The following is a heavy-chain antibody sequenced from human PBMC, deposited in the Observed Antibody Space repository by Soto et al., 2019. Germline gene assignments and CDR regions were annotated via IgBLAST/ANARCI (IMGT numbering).Heavy chain of an antibody. J-gene: IGHJ4*02. V-gene: IGHV3-30*18. CDR3: AKEMGAGGDYPFDY. CDR1: GFTFSSYG. Sequence: QVQLVESGGGVVQPGRSLRLSCAASGFTFSSYGMHWVRQAPGKGLEWVAVISYDGSNKYYADSVKGRFTISRDNSKNTLYLQMNSLRAEDTAVYYCAKEMGAGGDYPFDYWGQGTLVTVSS. D-gene: IGHD4-17*01. CDR2: ISYDGSNK.